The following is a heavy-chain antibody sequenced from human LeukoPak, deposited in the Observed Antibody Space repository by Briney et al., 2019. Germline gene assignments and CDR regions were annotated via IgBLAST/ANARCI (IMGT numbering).Heavy chain of an antibody. CDR1: GGSFSGYY. D-gene: IGHD3-10*01. Sequence: PSETLSLTCAVYGGSFSGYYWSWIRQPPGKGLEWIGEINHSGSTNYNPSLKSRVTISVDTSKNQFSLKLSSVTAADTAVYYCARGPYGSGSYQGYYFDYWGQGTLVTVSS. V-gene: IGHV4-34*01. CDR2: INHSGST. CDR3: ARGPYGSGSYQGYYFDY. J-gene: IGHJ4*02.